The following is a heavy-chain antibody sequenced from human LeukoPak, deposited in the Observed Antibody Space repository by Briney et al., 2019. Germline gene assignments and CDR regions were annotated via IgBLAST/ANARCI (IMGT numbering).Heavy chain of an antibody. J-gene: IGHJ3*02. D-gene: IGHD3-3*01. CDR1: GYTFTGYY. Sequence: ESSVKVSCKASGYTFTGYYMHWVRQAPGQGLEWMGWINPNSGGTNYAQKFQGWVTMTRDTSISTAYMELSRLRSDDTAVYYCATDQKIFGVVGNCDAFDIWGQGTMVTVSS. CDR2: INPNSGGT. V-gene: IGHV1-2*04. CDR3: ATDQKIFGVVGNCDAFDI.